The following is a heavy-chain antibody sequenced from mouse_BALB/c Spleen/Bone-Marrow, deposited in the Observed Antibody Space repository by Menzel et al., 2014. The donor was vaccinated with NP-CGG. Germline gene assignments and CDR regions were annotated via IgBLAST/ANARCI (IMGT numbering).Heavy chain of an antibody. D-gene: IGHD1-1*01. CDR3: ASHYYDSSPFAY. CDR1: GFTFSSCT. V-gene: IGHV5-12-2*01. J-gene: IGHJ3*01. Sequence: DVMLVESGGGLMQPGGSLKLSCAASGFTFSSCTMSWVRQTPEKRLVWVAYISNGGGSIYYPDTVKGRFTISRDNDKNTLYLQMSSLKSEDTAMYYCASHYYDSSPFAYWGQGTLVTVSA. CDR2: ISNGGGSI.